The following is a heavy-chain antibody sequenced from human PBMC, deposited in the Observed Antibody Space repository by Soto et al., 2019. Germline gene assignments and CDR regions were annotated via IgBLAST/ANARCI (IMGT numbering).Heavy chain of an antibody. Sequence: SETLSLTCTVSGGSMSSGGYYWSWIRQHPGKGLEWIGYIYYSGSTYYNPSLKSRVTISVDTSKNQFSLKLSSVTAADTAVYYCARGYYYGSGSYYLDYYYYGMDVWGQGTTVTVSS. CDR1: GGSMSSGGYY. V-gene: IGHV4-31*03. CDR2: IYYSGST. CDR3: ARGYYYGSGSYYLDYYYYGMDV. J-gene: IGHJ6*02. D-gene: IGHD3-10*01.